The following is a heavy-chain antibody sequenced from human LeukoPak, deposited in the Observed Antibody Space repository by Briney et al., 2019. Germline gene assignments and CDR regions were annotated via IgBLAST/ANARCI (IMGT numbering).Heavy chain of an antibody. Sequence: SVKVSCKASGYTFTGYYMHWVRQAPGQGLEWMGGIIPIFGTANYAQKFQGRVTITADESTSTAYMELSSLRSEDTAVYYCARDQGYDSSGYYFDYWGQGTLVTVSS. D-gene: IGHD3-22*01. V-gene: IGHV1-69*13. CDR2: IIPIFGTA. CDR1: GYTFTGYY. CDR3: ARDQGYDSSGYYFDY. J-gene: IGHJ4*02.